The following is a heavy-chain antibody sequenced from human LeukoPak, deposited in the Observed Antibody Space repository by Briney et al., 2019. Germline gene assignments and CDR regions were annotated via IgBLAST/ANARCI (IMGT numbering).Heavy chain of an antibody. D-gene: IGHD2-2*01. Sequence: GASVKVSCKASGYTFTGYYMHWVRQAPGQGLEWMGWINPNSGGTNYAQKFQGRVTMTRDTSISTAYMELSRLRSDDTAVYYCARDMQRGGPQYYFDYWGQGTLVTVSS. J-gene: IGHJ4*02. CDR2: INPNSGGT. CDR1: GYTFTGYY. CDR3: ARDMQRGGPQYYFDY. V-gene: IGHV1-2*02.